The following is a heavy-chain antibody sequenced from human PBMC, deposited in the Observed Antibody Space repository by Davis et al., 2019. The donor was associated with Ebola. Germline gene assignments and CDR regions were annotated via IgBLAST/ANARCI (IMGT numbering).Heavy chain of an antibody. CDR2: IYPGDSDT. J-gene: IGHJ3*02. D-gene: IGHD3-3*01. CDR1: GYSFTSYW. V-gene: IGHV5-51*01. CDR3: ARRSYDFWSGYSNDAFDI. Sequence: GESLKISCKGSGYSFTSYWIGWVRQMPGKGLEWMGIIYPGDSDTRYSPSFQGQVTISADKSISTAYPQWSSLKASDTAMYYCARRSYDFWSGYSNDAFDIWGQGTMVTVSS.